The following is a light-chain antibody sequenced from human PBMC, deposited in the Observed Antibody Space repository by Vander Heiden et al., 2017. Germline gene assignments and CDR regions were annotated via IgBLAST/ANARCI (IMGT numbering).Light chain of an antibody. Sequence: QSVLTQPPSVSGAPGQTVTFSCTGTSSTIGAGSDVHWYRPLPGTAPKALIFGKHNRALTVPGRFSSSKAGTSASLTITGLQADDEADYYCQSYDNRLSVVFGGGTKLTVL. V-gene: IGLV1-40*01. CDR2: GKH. CDR3: QSYDNRLSVV. J-gene: IGLJ3*02. CDR1: SSTIGAGSD.